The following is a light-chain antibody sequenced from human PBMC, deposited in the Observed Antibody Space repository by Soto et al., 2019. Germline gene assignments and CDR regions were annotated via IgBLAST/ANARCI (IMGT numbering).Light chain of an antibody. Sequence: DIEMTQSPSSLSASVGDSVTITCQASQDIRKFLNWFQQRPGAAPKLLIYDAPNLETGVPSRFSAGGSGTHFTFTITSLQPEDTGTYFCQQYDNLPDTFAQGTKVEI. CDR2: DAP. CDR3: QQYDNLPDT. J-gene: IGKJ2*01. V-gene: IGKV1-33*01. CDR1: QDIRKF.